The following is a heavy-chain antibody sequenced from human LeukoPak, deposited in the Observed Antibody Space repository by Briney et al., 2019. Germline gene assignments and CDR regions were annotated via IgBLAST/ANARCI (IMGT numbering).Heavy chain of an antibody. V-gene: IGHV3-23*01. Sequence: PGGSLRLSCAASGFTFSSYAMSWVRQAPGKGLEWVSAISGSGGSTYYADAVKGRFTISRDNSKNTLYLQMNSLRAEDTAVYYCAKEYSSSSGVGGFDYWGQGTLVTVSS. CDR3: AKEYSSSSGVGGFDY. CDR1: GFTFSSYA. D-gene: IGHD6-6*01. CDR2: ISGSGGST. J-gene: IGHJ4*02.